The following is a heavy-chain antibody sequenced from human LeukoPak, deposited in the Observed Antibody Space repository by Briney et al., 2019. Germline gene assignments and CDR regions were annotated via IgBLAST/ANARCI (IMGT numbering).Heavy chain of an antibody. CDR1: GFTFNNYA. CDR3: ARGRRSKRLDY. D-gene: IGHD6-25*01. J-gene: IGHJ4*02. Sequence: GGSLRLSCAASGFTFNNYAMNWVRQAPGKGLEWVSSISGGGETTYYADSAKGRFTISRDNSQNTLYLQMNSLRAEDTAVYYCARGRRSKRLDYWGQGTLVTVSS. CDR2: ISGGGETT. V-gene: IGHV3-23*01.